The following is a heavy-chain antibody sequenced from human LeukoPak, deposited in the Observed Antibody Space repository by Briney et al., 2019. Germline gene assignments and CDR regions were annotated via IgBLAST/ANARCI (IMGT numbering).Heavy chain of an antibody. CDR2: INPSGGST. J-gene: IGHJ4*02. Sequence: ASVKVSCKASGYTFTSYYMHWVRQAPGQGLEWMGIINPSGGSTSYAQKFQGRVTMTRDTSTSAVYMELSSLRSEATAVYYCAREAAGPWRYFDYWGQGTLVTVSS. CDR3: AREAAGPWRYFDY. CDR1: GYTFTSYY. V-gene: IGHV1-46*01.